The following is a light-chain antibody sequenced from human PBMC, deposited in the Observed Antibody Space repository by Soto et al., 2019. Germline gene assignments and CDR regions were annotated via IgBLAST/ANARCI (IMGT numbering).Light chain of an antibody. J-gene: IGLJ3*02. V-gene: IGLV2-8*01. CDR3: SSYAGSNNWV. Sequence: QSALTQSPSASGSPGQSVTISCTGTSRDVGNYKYVSWYQQHPGKAPKLVIYEVSKRPSGVPDRFSGSKSGNTASLTVSGLQAEDEADYYCSSYAGSNNWVFGGGTKLTVL. CDR2: EVS. CDR1: SRDVGNYKY.